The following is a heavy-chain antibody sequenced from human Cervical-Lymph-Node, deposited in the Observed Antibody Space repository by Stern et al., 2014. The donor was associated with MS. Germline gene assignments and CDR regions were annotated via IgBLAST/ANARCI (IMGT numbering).Heavy chain of an antibody. D-gene: IGHD2-15*01. CDR2: ISAYNGNT. Sequence: VQLVQSGAEVKKPWASGKVSCKASGYNFTSYGISWVRQAPGQGLEWMGWISAYNGNTNYAQKLQGRVTMTTATSTSTAYMELRSLRSDDTAVYYCARGLLGIENAFDIWGQGTRVPVSS. CDR3: ARGLLGIENAFDI. J-gene: IGHJ3*02. CDR1: GYNFTSYG. V-gene: IGHV1-18*01.